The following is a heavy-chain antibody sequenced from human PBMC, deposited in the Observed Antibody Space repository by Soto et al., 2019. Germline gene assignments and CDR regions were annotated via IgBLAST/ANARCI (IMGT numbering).Heavy chain of an antibody. Sequence: SETLSLTCTASGCTIRSGGYYWSRNRQPPGKGLEWIGYIYHSGSTYYNPSLKSRVTISVDRSKNQFSLKMSSVTAADTAVYYCASSRGCPVPLDYWGQGTLVTVSS. CDR3: ASSRGCPVPLDY. V-gene: IGHV4-30-2*01. CDR2: IYHSGST. CDR1: GCTIRSGGYY. D-gene: IGHD1-26*01. J-gene: IGHJ4*02.